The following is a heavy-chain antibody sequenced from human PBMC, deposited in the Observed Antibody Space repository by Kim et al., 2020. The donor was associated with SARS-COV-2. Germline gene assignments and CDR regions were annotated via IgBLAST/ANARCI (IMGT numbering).Heavy chain of an antibody. Sequence: GRFTISRDNAKNSLYLQMNSLRAEDTAVYYCARAGAAREGIYYYYYGMDVWGQGTTVTVSS. CDR3: ARAGAAREGIYYYYYGMDV. J-gene: IGHJ6*02. V-gene: IGHV3-11*06. D-gene: IGHD6-6*01.